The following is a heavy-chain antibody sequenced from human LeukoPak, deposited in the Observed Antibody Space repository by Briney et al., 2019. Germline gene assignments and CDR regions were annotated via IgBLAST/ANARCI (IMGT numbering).Heavy chain of an antibody. Sequence: SVKVSCKASGGTFSSYAISWVRQAPGQGLEWMGRIIPILGIANYAQKFQGRVTITADKSTSTAYMELSSLRSEDTAMYYCARTYSSSWSYCDSWGQGTLVTVSS. V-gene: IGHV1-69*04. CDR1: GGTFSSYA. CDR2: IIPILGIA. CDR3: ARTYSSSWSYCDS. J-gene: IGHJ4*02. D-gene: IGHD6-13*01.